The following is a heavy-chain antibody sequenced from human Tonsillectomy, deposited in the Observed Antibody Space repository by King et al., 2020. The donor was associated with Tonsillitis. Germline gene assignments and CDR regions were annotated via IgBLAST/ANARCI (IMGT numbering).Heavy chain of an antibody. CDR2: ISWNSGSI. D-gene: IGHD6-6*01. V-gene: IGHV3-9*01. CDR1: GFSFDEYA. CDR3: AKDIINWGAARMDG. Sequence: VQLVESGGGLIQPGRSLRLSCAASGFSFDEYAMHWVRQAPGKGLEWVSGISWNSGSIDYADSVKGRFTISRDKAKNSLYLQMNSLRAEDTALYYCAKDIINWGAARMDGWGKGTTVTVSS. J-gene: IGHJ6*04.